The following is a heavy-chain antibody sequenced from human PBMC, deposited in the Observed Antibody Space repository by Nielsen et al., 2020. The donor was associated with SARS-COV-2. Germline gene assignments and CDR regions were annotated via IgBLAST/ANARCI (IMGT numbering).Heavy chain of an antibody. Sequence: GESLKISCAASGFTFSSYGMHWVRQAPGKGLEWVAVISYDGSNKYYADSVKGRFTISRDNSKNTLYLQMNSLRAEDTAVYYCAKDGGSSWTYYYYYYGMDVWGQGTTVTVSS. CDR1: GFTFSSYG. V-gene: IGHV3-30*18. CDR3: AKDGGSSWTYYYYYYGMDV. J-gene: IGHJ6*02. CDR2: ISYDGSNK. D-gene: IGHD6-13*01.